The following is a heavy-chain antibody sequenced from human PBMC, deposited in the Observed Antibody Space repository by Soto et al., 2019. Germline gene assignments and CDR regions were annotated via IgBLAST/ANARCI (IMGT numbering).Heavy chain of an antibody. Sequence: QVQLVESGGGVIQPGRSLRLTCAASGFTFSSFGMHWVRQAPGKGLEWVAVIWHDGRNKYYADFVKGRFTISRDNSKNSPELQMNGLRAEDTAVYYCASGSPALDYWGQGTLVTVSS. CDR3: ASGSPALDY. CDR2: IWHDGRNK. D-gene: IGHD2-2*01. J-gene: IGHJ4*02. V-gene: IGHV3-33*01. CDR1: GFTFSSFG.